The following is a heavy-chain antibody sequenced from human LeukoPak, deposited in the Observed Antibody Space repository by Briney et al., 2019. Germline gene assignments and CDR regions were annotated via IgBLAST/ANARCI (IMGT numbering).Heavy chain of an antibody. CDR3: AREARSGYYDSSGTYVY. D-gene: IGHD3-22*01. CDR1: GGSISSSNW. V-gene: IGHV4-4*02. CDR2: IYHSGST. J-gene: IGHJ4*02. Sequence: SGTLSLTCAVSGGSISSSNWWSWVRQPPGKGPEWIGEIYHSGSTNYNPSLKSRVTISVDKSKNQFSLKLSSVTAADTAVYYCAREARSGYYDSSGTYVYWGQGTLVTVSS.